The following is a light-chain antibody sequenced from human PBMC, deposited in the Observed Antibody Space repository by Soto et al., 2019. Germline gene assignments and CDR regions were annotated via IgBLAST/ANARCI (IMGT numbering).Light chain of an antibody. CDR3: QSYDSSLSASYV. CDR1: SSNIGAGYE. J-gene: IGLJ1*01. Sequence: QSVLTQPPSVSGAPGQRVTIPCTGTSSNIGAGYEVHWYQHLPGKAPKLLIYGNTNRPSGVPDRFSGSKSGTSASLAITGLQAEDEADYYCQSYDSSLSASYVFGGGTKLTVL. CDR2: GNT. V-gene: IGLV1-40*01.